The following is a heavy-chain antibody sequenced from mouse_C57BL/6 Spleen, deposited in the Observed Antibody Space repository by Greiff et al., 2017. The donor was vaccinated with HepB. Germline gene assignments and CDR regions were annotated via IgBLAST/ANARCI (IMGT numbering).Heavy chain of an antibody. D-gene: IGHD4-1*01. CDR3: ARVELGLYFDY. V-gene: IGHV5-4*03. CDR1: GFTFSSYA. J-gene: IGHJ2*01. CDR2: ISDGGSYT. Sequence: EVKLQESGGGLVKPGGSLKLSCAASGFTFSSYAMSWVRQTPEKRLEWVATISDGGSYTYYPDNVKGRFTISRDNAKNNLYLQMSHLKSEDTAMYYCARVELGLYFDYWGQGTTLTVSS.